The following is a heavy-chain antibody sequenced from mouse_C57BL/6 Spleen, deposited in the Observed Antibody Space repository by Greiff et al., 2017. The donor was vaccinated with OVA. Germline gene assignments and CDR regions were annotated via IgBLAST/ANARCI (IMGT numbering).Heavy chain of an antibody. CDR2: IDPSDSYT. CDR3: ARSSSGDCFDY. Sequence: QVQLQQPGAELVMPGASVKLSCKASGYTFTSYWMHWVKQRPGQGLEWIGEIDPSDSYTNYNQKFKGKSTLTVDKSSSTAYRQLSSLTSEDSAVYYWARSSSGDCFDYWGQGTTLTVSS. V-gene: IGHV1-69*01. J-gene: IGHJ2*01. D-gene: IGHD3-2*02. CDR1: GYTFTSYW.